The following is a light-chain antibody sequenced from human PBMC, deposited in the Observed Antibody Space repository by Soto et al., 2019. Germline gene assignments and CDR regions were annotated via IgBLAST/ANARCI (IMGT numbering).Light chain of an antibody. V-gene: IGKV1-5*01. J-gene: IGKJ4*01. CDR2: DAS. CDR1: QSIDTH. Sequence: DIRMTQSPSSLSASVGDRVTIACLASQSIDTHLNWYQQHPGRAPRLLIYDASSLESGVPSRFSGSGYGTEFTLTISSLQPDDFATYYCQQYNTYSSLTFGGGTKVDIK. CDR3: QQYNTYSSLT.